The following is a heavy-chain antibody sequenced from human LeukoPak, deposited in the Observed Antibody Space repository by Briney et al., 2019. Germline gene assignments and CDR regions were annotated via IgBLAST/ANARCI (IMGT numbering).Heavy chain of an antibody. CDR2: ISAYNGNT. CDR1: GYTFTGYY. J-gene: IGHJ4*02. CDR3: ARDPFDIVVVPAAIPKGGHFDY. Sequence: GASVKVSCRASGYTFTGYYIHWVRQAPGQGLEWMGWISAYNGNTNYAQKLQGRVTRTTDTSTSTAYMELRSLRSDDTAVYYCARDPFDIVVVPAAIPKGGHFDYWGQGTLVTVSS. D-gene: IGHD2-2*02. V-gene: IGHV1-18*04.